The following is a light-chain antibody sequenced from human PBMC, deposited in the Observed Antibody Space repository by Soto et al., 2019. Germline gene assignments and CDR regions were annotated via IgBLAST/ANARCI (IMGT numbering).Light chain of an antibody. CDR3: SSYTGSSTLLV. J-gene: IGLJ2*01. CDR1: SSDVGGYNF. V-gene: IGLV2-14*01. CDR2: DVS. Sequence: QSALTQPASVSGSPGRSITISCTGTSSDVGGYNFVSWYQQHPGKAPKLMIYDVSNRPSGVSNRFSGSKSGNTASLTISGLQAEDEADYYCSSYTGSSTLLVFGGGTKLTVL.